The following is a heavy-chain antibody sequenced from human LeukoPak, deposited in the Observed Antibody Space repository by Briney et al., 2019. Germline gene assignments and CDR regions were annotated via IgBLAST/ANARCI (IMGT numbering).Heavy chain of an antibody. CDR3: ARGPDYGDQHYFDY. D-gene: IGHD4-17*01. CDR2: INHSGST. Sequence: KSSETLSLTCAVYGGSFSGYYWSWIRQPPGKGLEWIGEINHSGSTNYNPSLKSRVTISVDTSKNQFSLKLSSVTAADTAVYYCARGPDYGDQHYFDYWGQGTLVTVSS. CDR1: GGSFSGYY. J-gene: IGHJ4*02. V-gene: IGHV4-34*01.